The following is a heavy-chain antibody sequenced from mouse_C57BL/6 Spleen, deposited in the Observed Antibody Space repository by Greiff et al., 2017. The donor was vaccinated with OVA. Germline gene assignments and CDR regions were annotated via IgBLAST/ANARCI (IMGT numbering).Heavy chain of an antibody. D-gene: IGHD4-1*01. J-gene: IGHJ2*01. V-gene: IGHV1-50*01. Sequence: QVQLKQPGAELVKPGASVKLSCKASGYTFTSYWMQWVKQRPGQGLGWIGEIDPSDSYTNYNQKFKGKATLTVDTSSSTAYMQLSSLTSEDSAVYYCARGWDEDYWGQGTTLTVSS. CDR3: ARGWDEDY. CDR2: IDPSDSYT. CDR1: GYTFTSYW.